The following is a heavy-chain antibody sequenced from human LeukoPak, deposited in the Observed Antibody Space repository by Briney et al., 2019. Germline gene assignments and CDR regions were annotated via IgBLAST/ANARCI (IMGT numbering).Heavy chain of an antibody. J-gene: IGHJ6*03. CDR3: ARAPYYYYMDV. CDR2: ISPSGST. V-gene: IGHV4-4*02. CDR1: DVSIFRSNW. Sequence: SETLSLTCDVSDVSIFRSNWWSWVRQPPGKGLFWIGRISPSGSTNYSPSLKSRVTISVDTSKNQFSLKLSSVTAADTAVYYCARAPYYYYMDVWGKGTTVTVSS.